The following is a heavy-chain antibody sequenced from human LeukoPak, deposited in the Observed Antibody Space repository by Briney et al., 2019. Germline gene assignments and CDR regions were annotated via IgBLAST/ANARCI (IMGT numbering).Heavy chain of an antibody. J-gene: IGHJ6*02. V-gene: IGHV3-33*01. CDR2: IWYDGSNK. D-gene: IGHD3-10*01. CDR1: GFPFNSYG. CDR3: ASYYYGSGPYYYYYGMDV. Sequence: GGSLRLSCAASGFPFNSYGMHWVRQAPGKGLEWVAVIWYDGSNKYYADSVKDRFTISRDNSKNTLYLQMNSLRAEDTAVYYCASYYYGSGPYYYYYGMDVWGQGTTVTVSS.